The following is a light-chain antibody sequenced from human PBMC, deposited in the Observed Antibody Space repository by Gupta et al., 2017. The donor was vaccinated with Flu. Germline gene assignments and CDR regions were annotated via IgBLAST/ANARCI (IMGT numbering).Light chain of an antibody. J-gene: IGKJ5*01. Sequence: EIVLPQSPATLSLSPGERATLSCRASQRVSSYLAWYQQKPGQAPRLLIYDASNRATGIPARFSGSGSGTDFTLTISSLEPEDFAVYYCQQRSNWITFGQGTQLEIK. CDR2: DAS. CDR1: QRVSSY. V-gene: IGKV3-11*01. CDR3: QQRSNWIT.